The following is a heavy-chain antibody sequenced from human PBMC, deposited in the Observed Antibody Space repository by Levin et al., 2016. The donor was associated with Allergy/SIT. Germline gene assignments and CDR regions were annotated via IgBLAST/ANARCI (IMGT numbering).Heavy chain of an antibody. CDR1: GYTFTSYY. V-gene: IGHV1-46*03. CDR2: INPSGGDT. Sequence: ASVKVSCKASGYTFTSYYMHWVRQAPGQGLEWMGIINPSGGDTSYAQKFQGRVTMTRDTSTSTVYMELSSLRSEDTAVYYCARVNGYSYGYAWFDPWGQGTLVTVSS. CDR3: ARVNGYSYGYAWFDP. D-gene: IGHD5-18*01. J-gene: IGHJ5*02.